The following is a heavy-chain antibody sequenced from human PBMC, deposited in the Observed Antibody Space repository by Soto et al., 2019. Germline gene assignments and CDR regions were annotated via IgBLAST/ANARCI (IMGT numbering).Heavy chain of an antibody. D-gene: IGHD2-15*01. V-gene: IGHV4-30-2*01. J-gene: IGHJ5*02. CDR1: GGSISSGGYS. Sequence: QLQLQESGSGLVKPSQTLSLTCAVSGGSISSGGYSWSWIRQPPGKALEWIGYIYHSGSSYYNPSLKSRLTISIDRSKNQFSLKLISVTAADSAVYYCASSAGYWFDPWGQGTLVTVSS. CDR3: ASSAGYWFDP. CDR2: IYHSGSS.